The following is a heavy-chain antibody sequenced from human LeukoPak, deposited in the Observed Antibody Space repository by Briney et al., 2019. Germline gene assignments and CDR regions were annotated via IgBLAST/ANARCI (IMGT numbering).Heavy chain of an antibody. J-gene: IGHJ5*02. Sequence: ALVKVSCKASGYTFTSYAMNWVRQAPGQGLEWMGWINTNTGNPTYAQGFTGRFVFSLDTSVSTAYLQISSLKAEDTAVYYCAATPSHYYDSRFDPWGQGTLVTVSS. CDR2: INTNTGNP. V-gene: IGHV7-4-1*02. CDR3: AATPSHYYDSRFDP. D-gene: IGHD3-22*01. CDR1: GYTFTSYA.